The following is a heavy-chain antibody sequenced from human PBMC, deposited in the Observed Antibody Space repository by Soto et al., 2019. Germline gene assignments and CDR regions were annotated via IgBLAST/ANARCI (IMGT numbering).Heavy chain of an antibody. CDR3: ERGPCVGRFDY. V-gene: IGHV3-33*01. D-gene: IGHD1-26*01. J-gene: IGHJ4*02. Sequence: QVQLVESGGGVVQPGRSLRLSCAASGFTFSSYGMHWVRQAPGKGLEWVAVIWYDGSNKYYADSVKDRFTIPRDNSKNTLYLQRHSLSAEDTGVYYCERGPCVGRFDYWGQGPVVPVPS. CDR1: GFTFSSYG. CDR2: IWYDGSNK.